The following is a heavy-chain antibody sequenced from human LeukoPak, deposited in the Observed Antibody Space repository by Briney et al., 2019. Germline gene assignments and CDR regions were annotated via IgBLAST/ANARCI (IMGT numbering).Heavy chain of an antibody. CDR3: AGVDNQANDAFDI. V-gene: IGHV1-69*04. CDR2: IIPILGIA. CDR1: GYTFTSYG. D-gene: IGHD3/OR15-3a*01. Sequence: SVKVSCKASGYTFTSYGISWVRQAPGQGLEWMGRIIPILGIANYAQKFQGRVTITADKSTSTAYMELSSLRSEDTAVYYCAGVDNQANDAFDIWGQGTMVTVSS. J-gene: IGHJ3*02.